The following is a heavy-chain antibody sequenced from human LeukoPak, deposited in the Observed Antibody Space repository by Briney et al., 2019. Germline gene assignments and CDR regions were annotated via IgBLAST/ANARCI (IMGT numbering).Heavy chain of an antibody. V-gene: IGHV3-15*01. Sequence: GRSLRLSCAASGFTFNNYAMYWVRQAPGKGLEWVGRIKSKTDGGTTDYAAPVKGRFTISRDDSKNTLYLQMNSLKTEDTAVYYCTTVVGDYWSYYYYMDVWGKGTTVTISS. CDR1: GFTFNNYA. J-gene: IGHJ6*03. CDR2: IKSKTDGGTT. D-gene: IGHD4-17*01. CDR3: TTVVGDYWSYYYYMDV.